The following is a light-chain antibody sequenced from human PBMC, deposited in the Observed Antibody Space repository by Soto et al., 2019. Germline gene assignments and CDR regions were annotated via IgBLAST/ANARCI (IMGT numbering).Light chain of an antibody. V-gene: IGKV1-39*01. CDR3: QQSYSIPYT. J-gene: IGKJ2*01. CDR1: QSISSN. Sequence: DIQMTQSASSLSASVGDRVTITCRASQSISSNLNWHQQKPGKAPKVLIYAASSLQSGVPSRFSGSGSGTDFTLTISSLQPEDFATYYCQQSYSIPYTFGQGTKVDSK. CDR2: AAS.